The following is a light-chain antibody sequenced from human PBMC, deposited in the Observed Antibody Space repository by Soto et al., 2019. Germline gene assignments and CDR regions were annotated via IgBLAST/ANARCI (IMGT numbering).Light chain of an antibody. J-gene: IGKJ5*01. Sequence: EIVLTQSPGTLSLSPGERATLSCRASQSLSSSYLVWYQQKPGQAPRLLIYGASRRATGIPDRFSGSASGTDFTLTISRLEPEDFAVYFCQQYSDLPMTFGQGTRLEIK. CDR1: QSLSSSY. V-gene: IGKV3-20*01. CDR3: QQYSDLPMT. CDR2: GAS.